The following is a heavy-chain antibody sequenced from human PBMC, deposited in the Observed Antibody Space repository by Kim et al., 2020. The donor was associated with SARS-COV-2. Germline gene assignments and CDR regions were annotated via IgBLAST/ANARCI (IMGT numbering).Heavy chain of an antibody. D-gene: IGHD4-17*01. Sequence: KFQGRVTITRDTSASTAYMELSSLRSEDTAVYYCARDYGDYGDYPNYFDYWGQGTLVTVSS. CDR3: ARDYGDYGDYPNYFDY. V-gene: IGHV1-3*01. J-gene: IGHJ4*02.